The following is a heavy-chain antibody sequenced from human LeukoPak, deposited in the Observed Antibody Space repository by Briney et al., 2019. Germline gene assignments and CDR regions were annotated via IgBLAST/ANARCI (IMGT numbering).Heavy chain of an antibody. CDR1: GFTFTGFA. V-gene: IGHV3-23*01. Sequence: AGSLRLSCAASGFTFTGFAMSWVRQAPGKGPEWVSRIGGSSGSTYYADSVKGRFTISRDNSKKTLYLQMNSLRADDTAVYYCAKMKGPGLYYHYSMDVWGKGTTVIVSS. CDR3: AKMKGPGLYYHYSMDV. CDR2: IGGSSGST. J-gene: IGHJ6*03.